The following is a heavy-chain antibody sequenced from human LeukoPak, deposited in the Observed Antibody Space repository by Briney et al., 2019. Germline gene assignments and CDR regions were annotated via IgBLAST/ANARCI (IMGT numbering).Heavy chain of an antibody. CDR1: GGSISSHY. V-gene: IGHV4-59*11. CDR2: IYYSGST. J-gene: IGHJ4*02. D-gene: IGHD3-16*01. CDR3: ASARDRGGPFDY. Sequence: HSETLSLTCTVSGGSISSHYWSWIRQPPGKGLEWIGYIYYSGSTNYNPSLKSRVTISVDTSKNQFSLKLSSVTAADTAVYYCASARDRGGPFDYWGQGTLVTVSS.